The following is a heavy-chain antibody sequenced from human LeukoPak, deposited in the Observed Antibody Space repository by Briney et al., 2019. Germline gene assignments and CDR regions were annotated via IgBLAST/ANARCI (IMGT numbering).Heavy chain of an antibody. D-gene: IGHD5-18*01. J-gene: IGHJ3*02. CDR3: ARYTYGANAFDI. CDR1: GFXFSSYE. CDR2: ISSSGSTI. V-gene: IGHV3-48*03. Sequence: GGSLRLSCAASGFXFSSYEINWVRQAPGKGLEWVSYISSSGSTIYYADSVKGRFTISRDNAKNSLHLQMNSLRAEDTAVYYCARYTYGANAFDIWGQGTMVTVSS.